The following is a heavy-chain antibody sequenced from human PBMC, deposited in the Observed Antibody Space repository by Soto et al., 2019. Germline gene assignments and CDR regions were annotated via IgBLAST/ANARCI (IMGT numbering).Heavy chain of an antibody. CDR1: GGTFSGYA. Sequence: AASVKVSCKASGGTFSGYAISWVRQAHGQGLGWMGGIIPIFGTANYAQKFQGRVTITADESTSTAYMELSSLRSEDTAVYYCASPIDEAGYSSGWYPAWGQGTLVTV. D-gene: IGHD6-19*01. V-gene: IGHV1-69*13. CDR2: IIPIFGTA. CDR3: ASPIDEAGYSSGWYPA. J-gene: IGHJ5*02.